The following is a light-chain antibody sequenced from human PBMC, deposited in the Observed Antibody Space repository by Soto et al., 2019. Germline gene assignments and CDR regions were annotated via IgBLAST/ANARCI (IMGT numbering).Light chain of an antibody. CDR3: HQRSAWPAT. CDR1: QSVGIT. CDR2: DAS. J-gene: IGKJ1*01. Sequence: EVILTQSPVTLSLSPGERATLSCRASQSVGITLAWYQQKPGQAPRLLIYDASNRATGIPARFSGSGTGTDFTLTIASLEPEDFAVDYCHQRSAWPATFGQGTKVEIK. V-gene: IGKV3D-11*02.